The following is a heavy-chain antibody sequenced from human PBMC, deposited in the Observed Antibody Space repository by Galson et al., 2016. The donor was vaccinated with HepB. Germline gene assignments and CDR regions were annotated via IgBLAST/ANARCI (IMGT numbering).Heavy chain of an antibody. V-gene: IGHV3-48*03. Sequence: SLRLSCAASGFTFSSFEMNWVRQAPGKGLEWLSYISSSGTTIYYADSVKGRFPISRDNARNSLYLQMNSLRVEDTAVYYCARDLVYPGDYGKYYYYGMDVWGQGTTVTVSS. CDR1: GFTFSSFE. D-gene: IGHD4-17*01. CDR2: ISSSGTTI. CDR3: ARDLVYPGDYGKYYYYGMDV. J-gene: IGHJ6*02.